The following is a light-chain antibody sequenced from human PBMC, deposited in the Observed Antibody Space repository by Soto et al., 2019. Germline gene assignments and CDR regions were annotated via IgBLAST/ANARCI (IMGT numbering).Light chain of an antibody. CDR1: SSNIGKNF. V-gene: IGLV1-51*02. CDR2: ENN. CDR3: ASWDSSPYGVV. Sequence: QAVLTQPPSVSAAPGQKVTISCSGSSSNIGKNFVSWYQQFPGTAPKVLIYENNKRLSGIPDRFSGSKSGTSVTLGITGLQTGDEAFYYCASWDSSPYGVVFGGGTKVTVL. J-gene: IGLJ2*01.